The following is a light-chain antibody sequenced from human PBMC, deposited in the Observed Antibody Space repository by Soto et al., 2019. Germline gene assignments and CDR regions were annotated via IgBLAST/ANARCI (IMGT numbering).Light chain of an antibody. J-gene: IGLJ2*01. Sequence: QSALSQPPSASGSPGQSVNISCTGTSSDVGGYNYVSWYQQHPGKAPKLMIYEVSKRPSGVPDRFSGSKSGNTASLTVSGLQAEDDSDYYCSSYAGSNNVVFGGGTQLTVL. CDR1: SSDVGGYNY. CDR3: SSYAGSNNVV. CDR2: EVS. V-gene: IGLV2-8*01.